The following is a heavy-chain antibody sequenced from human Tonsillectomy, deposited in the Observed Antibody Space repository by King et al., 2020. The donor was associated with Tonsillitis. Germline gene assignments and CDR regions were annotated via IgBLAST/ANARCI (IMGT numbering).Heavy chain of an antibody. D-gene: IGHD3-22*01. J-gene: IGHJ4*02. CDR2: ISAYNGNT. CDR3: ARDFSYYGSSSYYYKVSDY. Sequence: QLVQSGAEVKKPGASVKVSCKASGYTFTNYGISWVRQAPGQGLEWMGWISAYNGNTNYAQKLQGRVTMTTDTSTSTAYMELRSLRSDDTAVYYCARDFSYYGSSSYYYKVSDYWGQGTLVTVSS. V-gene: IGHV1-18*04. CDR1: GYTFTNYG.